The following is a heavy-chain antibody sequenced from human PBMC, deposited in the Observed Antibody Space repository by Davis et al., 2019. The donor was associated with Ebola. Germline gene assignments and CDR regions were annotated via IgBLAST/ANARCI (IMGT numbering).Heavy chain of an antibody. J-gene: IGHJ4*02. V-gene: IGHV3-33*01. CDR3: ARAYVWDTAMVPDY. Sequence: GESLKISCAASGFTFSSYGMHWVRQAPGKGLEWVAVIWYDGSNKYYADSVKGRFTISRDNSKNTLYLQMNSLRAEDTAVYYCARAYVWDTAMVPDYWGQGTLVTVSS. D-gene: IGHD5-18*01. CDR1: GFTFSSYG. CDR2: IWYDGSNK.